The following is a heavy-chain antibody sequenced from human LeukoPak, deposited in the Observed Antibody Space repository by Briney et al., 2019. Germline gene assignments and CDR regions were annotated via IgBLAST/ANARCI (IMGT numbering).Heavy chain of an antibody. D-gene: IGHD3-22*01. CDR1: GGSISSSSYY. Sequence: PSETLSLTCTVSGGSISSSSYYWGWIRQPPGKGLEWIGSIYYSGSTYYNPSLKSRVTISVDTSKNQFSLKLSSVTAADTAVYYCARKMDSSGYYYETGGFDPWGQGTLVTVSS. V-gene: IGHV4-39*01. CDR2: IYYSGST. J-gene: IGHJ5*02. CDR3: ARKMDSSGYYYETGGFDP.